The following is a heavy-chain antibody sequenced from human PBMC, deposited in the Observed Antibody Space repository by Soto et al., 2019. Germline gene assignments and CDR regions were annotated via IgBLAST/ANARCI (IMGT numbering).Heavy chain of an antibody. D-gene: IGHD3-3*01. Sequence: ASVKVSCKASGYTFTSYGISWVRQAPGQGLEWMGWISAYNGNTNYAQKLQGRVTMTTDTSTSTAYMELRSLRSDDTAVYYCARWGVTIFGVVLYYYMDVWGKGTTVTVSS. CDR3: ARWGVTIFGVVLYYYMDV. J-gene: IGHJ6*03. CDR2: ISAYNGNT. CDR1: GYTFTSYG. V-gene: IGHV1-18*01.